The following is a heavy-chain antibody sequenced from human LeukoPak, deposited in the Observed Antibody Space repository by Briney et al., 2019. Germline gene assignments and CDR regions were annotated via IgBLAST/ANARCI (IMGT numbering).Heavy chain of an antibody. V-gene: IGHV1-69*04. D-gene: IGHD3-16*02. CDR3: TREGVYSPDPTSYHRLPFDI. Sequence: SVKVSCKASGDNFSSYVITWVRLAPGQGLEWMGRIIPTLDVANFAQKFKGRVTITADKFTNTAHLELSSLRSEDTAVYFCTREGVYSPDPTSYHRLPFDIWGKGTVVIVSS. CDR1: GDNFSSYV. CDR2: IIPTLDVA. J-gene: IGHJ3*02.